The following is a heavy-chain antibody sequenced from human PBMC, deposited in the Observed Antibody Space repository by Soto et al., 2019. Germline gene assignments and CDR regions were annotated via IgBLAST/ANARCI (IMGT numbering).Heavy chain of an antibody. V-gene: IGHV3-23*01. CDR3: ANGPSRGGYCSSTSCPGLDY. D-gene: IGHD2-2*01. J-gene: IGHJ4*02. CDR1: GFTFSIYA. Sequence: GSLRLSCAASGFTFSIYAMSWVRQAPGKGLEWVSAMSGSGGSTYYADSVKGRFTISRDNAKNTLYLQMNSLRAEDTAVYYCANGPSRGGYCSSTSCPGLDYWGQGTLVTVSS. CDR2: MSGSGGST.